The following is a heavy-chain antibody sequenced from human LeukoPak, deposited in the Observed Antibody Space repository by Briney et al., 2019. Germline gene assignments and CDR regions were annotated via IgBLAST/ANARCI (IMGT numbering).Heavy chain of an antibody. CDR3: ARGYSYVKYYFDY. Sequence: SETLSLTCAVYGGSFSGYYWSWIRQPPGKGLEWIGEINHSGSTNYNPSLKSRVTISVDTSKNQFSLKLSSVTAADTAVYYCARGYSYVKYYFDYWGQGTLVTVSS. V-gene: IGHV4-34*01. J-gene: IGHJ4*02. CDR1: GGSFSGYY. CDR2: INHSGST. D-gene: IGHD5-18*01.